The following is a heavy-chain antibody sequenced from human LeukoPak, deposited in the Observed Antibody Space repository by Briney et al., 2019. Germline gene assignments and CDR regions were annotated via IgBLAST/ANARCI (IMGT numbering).Heavy chain of an antibody. D-gene: IGHD3-9*01. CDR3: ARESYDTSPSYYYYYMDV. J-gene: IGHJ6*03. V-gene: IGHV3-30*03. Sequence: GGTLRLSCAASGFSFSNYGMNWVRQAPGKGLEWVAVISYDGSNKYYADSVKGRFTISRDNSKNTLYLQMNSLRAEDTAVYYCARESYDTSPSYYYYYMDVWGKGTTVTVSS. CDR2: ISYDGSNK. CDR1: GFSFSNYG.